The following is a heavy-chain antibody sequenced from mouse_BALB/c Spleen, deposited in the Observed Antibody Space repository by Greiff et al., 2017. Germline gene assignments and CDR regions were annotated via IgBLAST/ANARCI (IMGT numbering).Heavy chain of an antibody. J-gene: IGHJ3*01. CDR2: ISDGGSYT. V-gene: IGHV5-4*02. D-gene: IGHD1-1*01. CDR3: AREWYYGSGRFAY. Sequence: EVKVVESGGGLVKPGGSLKLSCAASGFTFSDYYMYWVRQTPEKRLEWVATISDGGSYTYYPASVKGRFTISRDNAKNNLYLQMSSLKSEDTAMYYCAREWYYGSGRFAYWGQGTLVTVSA. CDR1: GFTFSDYY.